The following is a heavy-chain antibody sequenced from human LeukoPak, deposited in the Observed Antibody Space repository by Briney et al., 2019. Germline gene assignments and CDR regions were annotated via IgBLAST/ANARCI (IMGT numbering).Heavy chain of an antibody. J-gene: IGHJ4*02. CDR3: ARDRVARYYFDY. CDR1: GFTFSTYA. D-gene: IGHD2-15*01. V-gene: IGHV3-30*04. Sequence: QPGGPLRLSCAASGFTFSTYAMHWVRQAPGKGLERVAVISDEGTNIFYLKSVRGRFTVSRDNSGNTLYLQMNNVRAEDTAVYYCARDRVARYYFDYWGQGTLVTVSS. CDR2: ISDEGTNI.